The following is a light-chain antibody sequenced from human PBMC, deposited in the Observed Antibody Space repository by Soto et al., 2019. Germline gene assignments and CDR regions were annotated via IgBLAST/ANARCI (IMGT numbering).Light chain of an antibody. Sequence: DIQLTQSPSFLSASVGDRVTITCRASQGISSYLAWYQQKPGNAPNLLIYAASTLQSGVPSRFSGSGSGTEFTLIISSRQPEDYATYYCQQLNSYPYTFGQGTKLESK. CDR3: QQLNSYPYT. J-gene: IGKJ2*01. V-gene: IGKV1-9*01. CDR1: QGISSY. CDR2: AAS.